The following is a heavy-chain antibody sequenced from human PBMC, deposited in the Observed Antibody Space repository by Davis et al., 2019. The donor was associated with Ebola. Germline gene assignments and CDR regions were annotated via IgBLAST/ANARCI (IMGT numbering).Heavy chain of an antibody. V-gene: IGHV6-1*01. Sequence: SQTPSLTRAISGDSVSSNSAAWNWIRQSPSRGLEWLGRTYYRSKWYNDYAVSVKSRITINPDTSKNQFSLQLNSVTPEDTAVYYCARGDWNDRWFDPWGQGTLVTVSS. CDR2: TYYRSKWYN. D-gene: IGHD1-1*01. CDR3: ARGDWNDRWFDP. CDR1: GDSVSSNSAA. J-gene: IGHJ5*02.